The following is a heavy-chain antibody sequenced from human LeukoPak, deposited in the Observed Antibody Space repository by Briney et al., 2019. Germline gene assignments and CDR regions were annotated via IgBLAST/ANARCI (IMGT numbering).Heavy chain of an antibody. Sequence: GGSLSVSCAASGFTFSNLWMDWVRQDPGKGLVWVSRVNSDGSTTQYADSVGGRVSIYRDNAKNTLYLQMNSVRAEDTDVYYCALSERGDSRGYDAYDIWGKGTMVTVSS. CDR2: VNSDGSTT. CDR1: GFTFSNLW. D-gene: IGHD3-22*01. V-gene: IGHV3-74*01. J-gene: IGHJ3*02. CDR3: ALSERGDSRGYDAYDI.